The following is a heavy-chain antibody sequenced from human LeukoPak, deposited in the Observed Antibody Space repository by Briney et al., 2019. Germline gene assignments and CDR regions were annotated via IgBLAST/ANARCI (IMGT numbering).Heavy chain of an antibody. J-gene: IGHJ3*01. D-gene: IGHD3-9*01. CDR2: ISWDSGSQ. Sequence: GRSLRLSCVGSGFSLEDYAMHWVRQVPGKGLEWVSSISWDSGSQAYTDSVKGRFTISRDNDKNSLYLQTNSLRLEDTAFYYCIKDMGFDLLKDAFHVWGQGTLVTVSS. CDR1: GFSLEDYA. V-gene: IGHV3-9*01. CDR3: IKDMGFDLLKDAFHV.